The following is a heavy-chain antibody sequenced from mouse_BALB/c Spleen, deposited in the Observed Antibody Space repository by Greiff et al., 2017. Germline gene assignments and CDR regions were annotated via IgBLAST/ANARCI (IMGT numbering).Heavy chain of an antibody. D-gene: IGHD2-1*01. Sequence: DVMLVESGGGLVKPGGSLKLSCAASGFTFSDYYMYWVRQTPEKRLEWVATISDGGSYTYYPDSVKGRFTISRDNAKNNLYLQMSSLKSEDTAMYYCARDPYGNYVAWFAYWGQGTLVTVSA. CDR2: ISDGGSYT. J-gene: IGHJ3*01. CDR3: ARDPYGNYVAWFAY. V-gene: IGHV5-4*02. CDR1: GFTFSDYY.